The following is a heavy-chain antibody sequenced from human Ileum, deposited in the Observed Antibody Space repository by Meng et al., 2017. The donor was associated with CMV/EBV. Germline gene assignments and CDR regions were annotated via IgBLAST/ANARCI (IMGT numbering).Heavy chain of an antibody. D-gene: IGHD5-24*01. CDR1: GYSFTNYW. CDR2: IYPGDSDT. J-gene: IGHJ4*02. CDR3: ARRWVGNRDGYNFDY. Sequence: ESLKISCKGSGYSFTNYWIAWVRQMPGKGLEWMGIIYPGDSDTRYSPSFQGQVTISADKSISTAYLQWISLKASDSAIYYCARRWVGNRDGYNFDYWGQGTLVTVSS. V-gene: IGHV5-51*01.